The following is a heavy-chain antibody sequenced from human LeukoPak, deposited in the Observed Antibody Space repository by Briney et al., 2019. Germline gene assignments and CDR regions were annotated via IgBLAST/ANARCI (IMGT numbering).Heavy chain of an antibody. D-gene: IGHD3-22*01. CDR3: ARGLNYYDSSGYSNWFDP. CDR2: INHSGST. J-gene: IGHJ5*02. V-gene: IGHV4-34*09. Sequence: SETLSLTCAVYGGSFSGYYWSWIRQPPGKGLEWIGEINHSGSTNYNPSLKSRVTISVDTSKSQFSLKLSSVTAADTAVYYCARGLNYYDSSGYSNWFDPWGQGTLVTVSS. CDR1: GGSFSGYY.